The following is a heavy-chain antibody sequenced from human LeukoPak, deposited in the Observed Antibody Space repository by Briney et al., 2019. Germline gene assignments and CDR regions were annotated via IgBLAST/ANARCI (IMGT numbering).Heavy chain of an antibody. CDR3: AKVDEEGDYYDSSGQLDY. CDR1: GFTFSSNA. J-gene: IGHJ4*02. CDR2: ISGSGGST. D-gene: IGHD3-22*01. V-gene: IGHV3-23*01. Sequence: GRSLRLSCAASGFTFSSNAMSWVRQAPGKGLEWVSAISGSGGSTYYADSVKGRFTISRDNSKNTLYLQMNSLRAEDTAVYYCAKVDEEGDYYDSSGQLDYWGQGTLVTVSS.